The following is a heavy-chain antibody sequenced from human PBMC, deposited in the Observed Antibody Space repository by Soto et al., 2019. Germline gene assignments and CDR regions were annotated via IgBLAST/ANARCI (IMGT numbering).Heavy chain of an antibody. D-gene: IGHD1-7*01. J-gene: IGHJ4*02. CDR3: ARRYGTTFDY. V-gene: IGHV4-30-2*01. Sequence: SETLSLTCAVSGGSISSGGYSWSWIRQPPGKGLEWIGYIYHSGSTYYNPSLRSRVTISVDRSKNQFSLKLSSVTAADTAVYYCARRYGTTFDYWGQGTLVTVSS. CDR2: IYHSGST. CDR1: GGSISSGGYS.